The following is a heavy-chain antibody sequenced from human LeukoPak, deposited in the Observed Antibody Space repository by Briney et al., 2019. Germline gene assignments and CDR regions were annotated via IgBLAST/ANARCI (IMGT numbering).Heavy chain of an antibody. J-gene: IGHJ6*03. CDR1: GGSISSYY. V-gene: IGHV4-4*09. CDR3: ARGIGYSYGYVYYYYMDV. CDR2: IYTSGST. Sequence: SETLSLTCTVSGGSISSYYWSWIRQPPGKGLEWIGYIYTSGSTNYNPSLKSRVTISVDTSKNQFSLKLSSMTAADTAVYYCARGIGYSYGYVYYYYMDVWGKGTTVTVSS. D-gene: IGHD5-18*01.